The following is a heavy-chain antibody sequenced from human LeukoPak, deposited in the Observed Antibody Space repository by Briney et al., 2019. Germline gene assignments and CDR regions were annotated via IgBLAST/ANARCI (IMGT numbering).Heavy chain of an antibody. Sequence: GGSLRLSCAASGFTFSSYAMSWVRQAPGKGLEWVAVTWYDGNNKYYADSVKGRFTISRDNSKNTLYLQMNSLRAEDTAVYYCARSSDTTVYIMDVWGQGTTVTVS. CDR1: GFTFSSYA. V-gene: IGHV3-33*08. CDR2: TWYDGNNK. J-gene: IGHJ6*02. D-gene: IGHD3-22*01. CDR3: ARSSDTTVYIMDV.